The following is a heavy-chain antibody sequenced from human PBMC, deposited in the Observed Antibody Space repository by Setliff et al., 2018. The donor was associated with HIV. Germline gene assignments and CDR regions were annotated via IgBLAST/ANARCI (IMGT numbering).Heavy chain of an antibody. CDR1: GGSISSSSYY. J-gene: IGHJ4*02. V-gene: IGHV4-39*01. CDR3: IIAYSSGWLAPMGFDS. D-gene: IGHD6-19*01. CDR2: IYYSGST. Sequence: PSATLSLTCTVSGGSISSSSYYWGWIRQPPGKGLEWIGSIYYSGSTYYNPSLKSRVTISVDTSKNQFSLRLSSVTAADTAVYYCIIAYSSGWLAPMGFDSWGQGTLVTVSS.